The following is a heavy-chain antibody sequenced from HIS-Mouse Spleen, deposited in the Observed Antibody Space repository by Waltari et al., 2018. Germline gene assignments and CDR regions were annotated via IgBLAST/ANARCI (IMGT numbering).Heavy chain of an antibody. V-gene: IGHV4-59*01. CDR2: IYYSGST. D-gene: IGHD6-6*01. J-gene: IGHJ4*02. CDR1: GGSISSYY. CDR3: ARGGGIAARLDY. Sequence: QVQLQESGPGLVKPSETLSLTCTVSGGSISSYYWSWIRQPPGKGLEWIGYIYYSGSTNYNPSLKSRVTISVDTSKNQFSLKLSSVTAADTAVYYCARGGGIAARLDYWGQGTLVTVSS.